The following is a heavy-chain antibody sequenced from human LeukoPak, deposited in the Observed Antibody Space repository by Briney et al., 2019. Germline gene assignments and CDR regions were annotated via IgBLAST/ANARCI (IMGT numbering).Heavy chain of an antibody. V-gene: IGHV4-34*01. CDR1: GGSFSGYY. J-gene: IGHJ4*02. Sequence: SETLSLTCAVYGGSFSGYYWSWIRQPPGKGLEWIGEINHSGSTNYNPSLKSRVTISVDTSKNQFSLKLSSVTAADTAVYYCARGLCSGGSCYSETTGDYWGQGTLVTVSS. CDR2: INHSGST. CDR3: ARGLCSGGSCYSETTGDY. D-gene: IGHD2-15*01.